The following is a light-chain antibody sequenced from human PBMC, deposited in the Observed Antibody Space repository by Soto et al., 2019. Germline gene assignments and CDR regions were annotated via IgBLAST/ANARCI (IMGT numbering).Light chain of an antibody. CDR3: QQSDSCPPN. Sequence: EVVMTQSPATLSLSRGERVTLSCRANQSVRTNVAWYQQTPGQAPRLLIYRASTRATGIPARFGGSGSGTELTLSISSLQSEDFAVYYCQQSDSCPPNFGGSTKVDI. CDR1: QSVRTN. V-gene: IGKV3-15*01. CDR2: RAS. J-gene: IGKJ4*01.